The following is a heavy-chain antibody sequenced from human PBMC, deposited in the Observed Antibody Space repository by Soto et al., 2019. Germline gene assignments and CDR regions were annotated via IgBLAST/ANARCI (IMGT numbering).Heavy chain of an antibody. J-gene: IGHJ4*02. V-gene: IGHV3-48*02. Sequence: EVQLVESGGGLVQPGGSLRLSCAASGFTFSSYSISWVRQAPGRGLAWVSYISSSSDIYYADSVKGRFTISRDNAKNSLYLQMSSLRDEDTAVYYCARVVWYDSSASAIFNYWGQGTLVTVSS. D-gene: IGHD3-22*01. CDR1: GFTFSSYS. CDR3: ARVVWYDSSASAIFNY. CDR2: ISSSSDI.